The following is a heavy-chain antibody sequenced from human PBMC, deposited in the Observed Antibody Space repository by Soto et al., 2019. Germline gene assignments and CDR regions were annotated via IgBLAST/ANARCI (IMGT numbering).Heavy chain of an antibody. Sequence: GGSLRLSCAASGFTFSSYAMHRVRQAPGKGLEWVAVISYDGSNKYYADSVKGRFTISRDNSKNTLYLQMNSLRAEDTAVYYCARVGRYYDSSGYYSFDYWGQGTLVTVSS. V-gene: IGHV3-30-3*01. CDR2: ISYDGSNK. D-gene: IGHD3-22*01. CDR1: GFTFSSYA. J-gene: IGHJ4*02. CDR3: ARVGRYYDSSGYYSFDY.